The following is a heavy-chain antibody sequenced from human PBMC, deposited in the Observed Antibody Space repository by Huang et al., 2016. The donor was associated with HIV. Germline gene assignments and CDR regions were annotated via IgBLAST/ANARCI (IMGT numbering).Heavy chain of an antibody. CDR1: GFSLSTGGVG. D-gene: IGHD3-9*01. V-gene: IGHV2-5*02. CDR2: IYWDDDK. Sequence: QITLKESGPTLVKPTQTLTLTCTFSGFSLSTGGVGVGLIRQPPGKALEWLAVIYWDDDKRYSPALKSRLTITKDTSKNQVVLTMTNMDPVDTATYYGAHTDITDANYDILTGYWDYWGQGTLVTVSS. J-gene: IGHJ4*02. CDR3: AHTDITDANYDILTGYWDY.